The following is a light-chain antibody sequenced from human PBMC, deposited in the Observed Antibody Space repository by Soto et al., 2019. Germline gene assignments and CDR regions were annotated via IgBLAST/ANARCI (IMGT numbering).Light chain of an antibody. Sequence: EIVLTQSPATLSLSPGERATLSCRASQSVSSNLAWYQQKPGQAPRLLIFDAYNRATDIPGRFSGSGSGTDFTLTISSLEPEDFAVYYCQQRSNWPLTFGGGTKVEIK. CDR2: DAY. CDR3: QQRSNWPLT. V-gene: IGKV3-11*01. J-gene: IGKJ4*01. CDR1: QSVSSN.